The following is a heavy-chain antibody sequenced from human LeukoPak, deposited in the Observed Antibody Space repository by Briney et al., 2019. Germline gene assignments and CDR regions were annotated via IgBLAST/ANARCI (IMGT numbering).Heavy chain of an antibody. V-gene: IGHV3-23*01. J-gene: IGHJ3*02. CDR3: ARSTRTDDAFDI. Sequence: GGSLRLSCAASGFTFSSYAMSWVRQAPGMGLEWVSSIGSSGDITYYADSVKGRFTISRDNSKNTLYLQMNSLRAEDTAVYYCARSTRTDDAFDIWGQGTMVTVSS. CDR2: IGSSGDIT. CDR1: GFTFSSYA.